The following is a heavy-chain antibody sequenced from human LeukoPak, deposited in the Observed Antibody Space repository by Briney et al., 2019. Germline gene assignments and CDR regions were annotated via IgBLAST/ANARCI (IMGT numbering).Heavy chain of an antibody. Sequence: PSETLSLTCIVSGGSISNYFWSWLRQPPGKGLEWLANIYNTDNTNYNPSLRSRVTISLDTSKNQFSLKLNPVTAADTAVYYCARGTSNAWYDWFDLWGQGALVTVSS. J-gene: IGHJ5*02. V-gene: IGHV4-59*01. CDR2: IYNTDNT. CDR1: GGSISNYF. CDR3: ARGTSNAWYDWFDL. D-gene: IGHD6-13*01.